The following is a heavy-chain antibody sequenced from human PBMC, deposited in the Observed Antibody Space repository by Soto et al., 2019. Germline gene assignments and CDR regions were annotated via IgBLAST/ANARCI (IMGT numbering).Heavy chain of an antibody. V-gene: IGHV1-2*04. Sequence: GASVKVSCKASGYTFTGYYMHWVRQAPGQGLEWMGWINPNSGGTNYAQKFQGWVTMTRDTSISTAYMELSRLRSDDTAVYYCARGGIAAAGMPSFMDVWGQGTTVTVSS. J-gene: IGHJ6*02. CDR1: GYTFTGYY. CDR3: ARGGIAAAGMPSFMDV. CDR2: INPNSGGT. D-gene: IGHD6-13*01.